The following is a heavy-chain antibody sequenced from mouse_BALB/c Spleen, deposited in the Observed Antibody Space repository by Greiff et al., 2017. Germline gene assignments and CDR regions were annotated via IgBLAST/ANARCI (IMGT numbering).Heavy chain of an antibody. D-gene: IGHD2-14*01. V-gene: IGHV1-7*01. CDR1: GYTFTSYW. J-gene: IGHJ4*01. CDR2: INPSTGYT. Sequence: QVQLQQSGAELAKPGASVKMSCKASGYTFTSYWMHWVKQRPGQGLEWIGYINPSTGYTEYNQKFKDKATLTADKSSSTAYMQLSSLTSEDSAVYYCARIPHRYDVGMAMDYWGQGTSVTVAS. CDR3: ARIPHRYDVGMAMDY.